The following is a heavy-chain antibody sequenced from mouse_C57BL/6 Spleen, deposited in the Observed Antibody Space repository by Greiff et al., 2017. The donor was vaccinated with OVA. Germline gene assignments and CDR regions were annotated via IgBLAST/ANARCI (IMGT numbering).Heavy chain of an antibody. CDR3: ARTHYGSSYGYVDV. CDR2: ISSGGSYT. J-gene: IGHJ1*03. D-gene: IGHD1-1*01. Sequence: EVKLVESGGDLVKPGGSLKLSCAASGFTFSSYGMSWVRQTPDKRLEWVATISSGGSYTYYPDSVKGRFTISRDNAKNPLYLQMSSLKSEDTAMYYCARTHYGSSYGYVDVWGTGTTVTVSS. CDR1: GFTFSSYG. V-gene: IGHV5-6*01.